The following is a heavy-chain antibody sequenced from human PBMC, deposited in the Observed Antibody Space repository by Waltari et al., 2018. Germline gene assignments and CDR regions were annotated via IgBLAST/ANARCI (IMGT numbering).Heavy chain of an antibody. CDR2: IYTSGST. CDR1: GGSISSYY. J-gene: IGHJ3*02. CDR3: ARMTGPGYYDFWSGYYGGAFDI. Sequence: QVQLQESGPGLVKPSETLSLTCTVSGGSISSYYWSWIRQPAGKGLEWIGRIYTSGSTNYNPSLKSRVTMSVDTSKNQFSLKLSSVTAADTAVYYCARMTGPGYYDFWSGYYGGAFDIWGQGTMVTVSS. V-gene: IGHV4-4*07. D-gene: IGHD3-3*01.